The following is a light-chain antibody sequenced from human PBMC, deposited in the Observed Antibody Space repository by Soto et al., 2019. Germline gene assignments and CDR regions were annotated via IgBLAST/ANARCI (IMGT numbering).Light chain of an antibody. J-gene: IGKJ4*01. CDR1: QSTSSW. CDR2: DAS. V-gene: IGKV1-5*01. CDR3: QQYNSYSPLN. Sequence: DIQMTHSPSTLSASVLYIVTITFRASQSTSSWLAWYQQKPGKAPKLLIYDASSLESGVPSRFSGSGSGTEFTLTISSLQPDDFATYYCQQYNSYSPLNFGGGTKVDIK.